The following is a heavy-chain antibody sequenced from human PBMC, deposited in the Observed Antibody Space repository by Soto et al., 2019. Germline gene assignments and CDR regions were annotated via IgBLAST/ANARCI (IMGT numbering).Heavy chain of an antibody. CDR1: GYTFTSYG. CDR3: ARGGSPVVAVAGRDYYYYGMDV. Sequence: GASVKVSCKASGYTFTSYGISWVRQAPGQGLEWMGWISAYNGNTNYAQKLQGRVTMTTDTSTSTAYMELRSLGSDDTAVYYCARGGSPVVAVAGRDYYYYGMDVWGQGTTVTVSS. J-gene: IGHJ6*02. V-gene: IGHV1-18*01. D-gene: IGHD6-19*01. CDR2: ISAYNGNT.